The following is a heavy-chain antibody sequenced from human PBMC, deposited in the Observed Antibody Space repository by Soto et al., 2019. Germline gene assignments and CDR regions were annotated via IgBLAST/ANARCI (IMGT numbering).Heavy chain of an antibody. Sequence: GESLKISCAASGFTFSNAWMNWVRQAPGKGLEWVGRIKSKTDGGTIDYAAPIKGRFTISRDDSKNTLYLQMNSLKTEDTAVYYCTTQLSSYRNYLYYYYGMDVWVQGTTVTVSS. D-gene: IGHD3-16*02. CDR3: TTQLSSYRNYLYYYYGMDV. CDR1: GFTFSNAW. J-gene: IGHJ6*02. V-gene: IGHV3-15*07. CDR2: IKSKTDGGTI.